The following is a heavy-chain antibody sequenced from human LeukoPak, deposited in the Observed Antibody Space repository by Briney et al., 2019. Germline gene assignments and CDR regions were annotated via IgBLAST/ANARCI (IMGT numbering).Heavy chain of an antibody. CDR1: GFTVSSNY. CDR2: IYSGGST. V-gene: IGHV3-53*01. CDR3: ARDIAGAHYYYYYMDV. D-gene: IGHD6-13*01. J-gene: IGHJ6*03. Sequence: PGGSLRLSSAASGFTVSSNYMSWVRQAPGKGREWVSVIYSGGSTYYADSVKGRFTISRDNSKNTLYLQMNSLRAEDTAVYYCARDIAGAHYYYYYMDVWGKGTPVTVSS.